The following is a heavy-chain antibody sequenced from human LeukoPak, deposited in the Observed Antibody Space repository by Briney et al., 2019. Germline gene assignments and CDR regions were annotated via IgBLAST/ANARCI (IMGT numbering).Heavy chain of an antibody. Sequence: SETLSLTCIVSGGSISGYYWSWIRQHPGKGLEWIGFIYYSGSTYYNPSLKSRVTFSVDTSKNQFSLKLSSVNAADTAVYYCARAVYDYIWGSYRFDYWGQGTLVTVSS. D-gene: IGHD3-16*02. J-gene: IGHJ4*02. CDR1: GGSISGYY. V-gene: IGHV4-31*03. CDR3: ARAVYDYIWGSYRFDY. CDR2: IYYSGST.